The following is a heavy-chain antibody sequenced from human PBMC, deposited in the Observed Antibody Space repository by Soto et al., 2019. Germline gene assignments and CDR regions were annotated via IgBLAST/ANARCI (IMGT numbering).Heavy chain of an antibody. V-gene: IGHV1-69*02. D-gene: IGHD2-15*01. CDR2: IIPIIGIA. Sequence: QVQLVQSGAEVKETGSSVKVSCKASGGTFSSYTFSWVRQAPGQGLEWMGTIIPIIGIANYAQKFQGRVTMTADNSTSTAYMELRSLRSEDTAVYYCAGQEGGTEGSDWFDPWGQGTLVTVSS. CDR1: GGTFSSYT. J-gene: IGHJ5*02. CDR3: AGQEGGTEGSDWFDP.